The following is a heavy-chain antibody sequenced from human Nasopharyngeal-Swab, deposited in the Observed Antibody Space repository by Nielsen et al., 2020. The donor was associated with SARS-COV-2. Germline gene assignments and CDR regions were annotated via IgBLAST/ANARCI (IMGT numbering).Heavy chain of an antibody. V-gene: IGHV3-11*04. CDR3: AKDRDVVVVAATFLDY. CDR2: ISSSGSTI. CDR1: GFTFSDYY. D-gene: IGHD2-15*01. Sequence: GESLKISCAASGFTFSDYYMSWIRQAPGKGLEWVSYISSSGSTIYYADSVKGRFTISRDNSKNTLYLQMNSLRAEDTAVYYCAKDRDVVVVAATFLDYWGQGTLVTVSS. J-gene: IGHJ4*02.